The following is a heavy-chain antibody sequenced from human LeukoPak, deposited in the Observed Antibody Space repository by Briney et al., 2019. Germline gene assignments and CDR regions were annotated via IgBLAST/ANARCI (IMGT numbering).Heavy chain of an antibody. V-gene: IGHV1-24*01. CDR1: GYTLTXLX. CDR2: FDPEDXXX. J-gene: IGHJ4*02. CDR3: ATDPGYYDSSGYYY. Sequence: ASVKVSCKVSGYTLTXLXMHWVRQAPGKGLEWXXGFDPEDXXXXXXXXXXXXXXXXXXXSTXTAYMELISLRSDDTALNYCATDPGYYDSSGYYYWGQGTLVTVSS. D-gene: IGHD3-22*01.